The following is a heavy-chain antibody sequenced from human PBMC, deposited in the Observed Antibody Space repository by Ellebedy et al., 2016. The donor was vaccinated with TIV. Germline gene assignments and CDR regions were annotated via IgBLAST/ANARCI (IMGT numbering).Heavy chain of an antibody. V-gene: IGHV3-74*01. CDR1: GFTFSSYG. D-gene: IGHD3-22*01. J-gene: IGHJ3*02. CDR3: AREDGHYYDSSGLILIGQRAFDI. CDR2: INSDGSST. Sequence: GESLKISCAASGFTFSSYGMHWVRQAPGKGLVWVSRINSDGSSTSYADSVKGRFTISRDNAKNTLYLQMNSLRAEDTAVYYCAREDGHYYDSSGLILIGQRAFDIWGQGTMVTVSS.